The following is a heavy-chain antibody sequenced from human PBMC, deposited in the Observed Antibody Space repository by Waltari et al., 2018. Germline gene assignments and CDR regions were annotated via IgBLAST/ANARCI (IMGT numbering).Heavy chain of an antibody. CDR3: AGGEGAVAGRGVDY. D-gene: IGHD6-19*01. CDR2: RNPNSVNT. Sequence: QVQLVQSGAEVKKPGASVKVSCKASGYTFTSYDINWVRQATGQGLEWMGWRNPNSVNTGDARKFQGRVTITRNTSISTAYMELSSLRSEDTAVYYCAGGEGAVAGRGVDYWGQGTLVTVSS. J-gene: IGHJ4*02. V-gene: IGHV1-8*03. CDR1: GYTFTSYD.